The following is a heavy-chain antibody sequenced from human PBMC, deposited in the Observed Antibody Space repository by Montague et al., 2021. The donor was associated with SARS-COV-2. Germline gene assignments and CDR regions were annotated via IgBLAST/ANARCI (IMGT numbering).Heavy chain of an antibody. J-gene: IGHJ4*01. CDR1: GDSVSSNIAA. Sequence: CAISGDSVSSNIAAWHWIRQSPSRGLERLGRTYYRSKWYNDYAVSVRSRITISPDTSKNQFSLQLNSVTPEDTAVYYCTQERGPGRTTWHYFDYWGQGTLVTVSS. D-gene: IGHD1-14*01. V-gene: IGHV6-1*01. CDR2: TYYRSKWYN. CDR3: TQERGPGRTTWHYFDY.